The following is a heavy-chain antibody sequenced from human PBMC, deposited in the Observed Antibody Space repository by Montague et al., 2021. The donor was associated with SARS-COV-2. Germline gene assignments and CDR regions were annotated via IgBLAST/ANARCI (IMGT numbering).Heavy chain of an antibody. J-gene: IGHJ4*02. Sequence: SETLSLTCAVYGGSFSGYYWSWIRQPPGKGLEWIGEINHSGSTNYNPSLKSRVTISVDTSKNQFSLKLSPVTAADTAVYYCARFPSSSWYRGFDYWGQGTQVTVSS. CDR1: GGSFSGYY. V-gene: IGHV4-34*01. CDR3: ARFPSSSWYRGFDY. D-gene: IGHD6-13*01. CDR2: INHSGST.